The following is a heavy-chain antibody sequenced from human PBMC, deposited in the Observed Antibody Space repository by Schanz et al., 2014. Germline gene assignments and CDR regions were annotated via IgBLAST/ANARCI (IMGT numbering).Heavy chain of an antibody. CDR1: GFSFSTYA. CDR3: AREAKWGQWYFDL. V-gene: IGHV3-30*04. Sequence: QVQLVESGGGVVQPGRSLRLSCAASGFSFSTYAMHWVRQAPGKGLGCVAVVGDTGTTKFYADSVKGRLTVSRDNSENTVYLEFHSRRSEDTALYYCAREAKWGQWYFDLWGRGSLVTVSS. CDR2: VGDTGTTK. J-gene: IGHJ2*01. D-gene: IGHD1-26*01.